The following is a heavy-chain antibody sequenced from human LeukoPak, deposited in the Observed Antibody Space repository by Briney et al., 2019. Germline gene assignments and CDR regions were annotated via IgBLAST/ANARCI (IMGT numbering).Heavy chain of an antibody. CDR1: GFTFSSYW. V-gene: IGHV3-7*01. D-gene: IGHD3-16*01. Sequence: GGSLRLSCAASGFTFSSYWMSWVRQAPGKGLEWVANIKVDGSEKYYVDSVKGRFTISRDNAKNSLYLQMNSLRAEDTAVFYCARAGNYGTVDYWGQGTLVTVSS. J-gene: IGHJ4*02. CDR2: IKVDGSEK. CDR3: ARAGNYGTVDY.